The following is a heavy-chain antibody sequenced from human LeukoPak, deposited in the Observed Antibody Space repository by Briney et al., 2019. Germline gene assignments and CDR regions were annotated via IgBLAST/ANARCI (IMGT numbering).Heavy chain of an antibody. CDR1: GFTFSSYG. V-gene: IGHV3-30*18. CDR3: AKEVLRYSLNWFDP. CDR2: ISYDGSNK. D-gene: IGHD3-9*01. J-gene: IGHJ5*02. Sequence: GRSLRLSCAASGFTFSSYGMHWVRQAPGKGLEWVAVISYDGSNKYYADSVKGRFTTSRDNSKNTLYLQMNSLRAEDTAVYYCAKEVLRYSLNWFDPWGQGTLVTVSS.